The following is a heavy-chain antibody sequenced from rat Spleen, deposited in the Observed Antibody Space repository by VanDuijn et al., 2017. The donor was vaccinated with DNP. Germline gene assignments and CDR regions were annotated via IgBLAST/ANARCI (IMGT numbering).Heavy chain of an antibody. J-gene: IGHJ2*01. D-gene: IGHD5-1*01. V-gene: IGHV5-17*01. CDR1: GFTFSDYA. CDR3: ATQGELGEGLFDY. Sequence: EVQLVESGGGLVQPGRSLKLSCADSGFTFSDYAMAWVRQSPKKALEWVATIIYDGTTTYYRDSVKGRFTISRDNAKNTQYLQMDSLRSEDTATYYCATQGELGEGLFDYWGQGVMVTVSS. CDR2: IIYDGTTT.